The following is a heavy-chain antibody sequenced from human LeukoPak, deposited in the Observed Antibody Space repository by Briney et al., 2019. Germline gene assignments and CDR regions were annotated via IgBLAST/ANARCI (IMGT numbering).Heavy chain of an antibody. CDR2: MNPNSGNT. J-gene: IGHJ6*03. CDR3: ARFPSAGTDYYYYMDV. CDR1: GYTFTSYD. V-gene: IGHV1-8*01. Sequence: ASVKVSCKASGYTFTSYDINWVRQATGQGLEWMGWMNPNSGNTGYAQKFQGRVTMTRNTSISTAYMELSSLRSEDTAVYYCARFPSAGTDYYYYMDVWGKGTTVTISS. D-gene: IGHD6-13*01.